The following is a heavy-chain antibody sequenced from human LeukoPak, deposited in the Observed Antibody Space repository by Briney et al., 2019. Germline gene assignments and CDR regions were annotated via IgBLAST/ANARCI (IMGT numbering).Heavy chain of an antibody. D-gene: IGHD3-22*01. J-gene: IGHJ4*02. CDR3: ASNSYYDSSGYPFDY. CDR2: INPSGGST. CDR1: GYTFTSYY. Sequence: ASVKVSCKASGYTFTSYYMHWVRQAPGQGLEWMGIINPSGGSTSYAQKFQGRVTMTRDMSTSTVYMELSSLRSEDTAVYYCASNSYYDSSGYPFDYWGQGTLVTVSS. V-gene: IGHV1-46*01.